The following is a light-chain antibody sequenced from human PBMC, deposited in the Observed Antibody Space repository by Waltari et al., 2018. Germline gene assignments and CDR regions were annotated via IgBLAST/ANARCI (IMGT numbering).Light chain of an antibody. CDR1: QSIGRW. Sequence: EIQMTQSPAALSASVGDRVIVTCRASQSIGRWLAWYQQKPGKAPRLLIFEASNLETGVPSRFSGSGSGTEFSLTISSLQPDDFATYYCQQVNGYPLTFGGGTKVEIK. CDR3: QQVNGYPLT. V-gene: IGKV1-5*03. CDR2: EAS. J-gene: IGKJ4*01.